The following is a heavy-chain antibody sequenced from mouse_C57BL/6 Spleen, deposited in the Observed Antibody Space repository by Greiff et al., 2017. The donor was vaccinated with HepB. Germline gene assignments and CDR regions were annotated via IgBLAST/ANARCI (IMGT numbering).Heavy chain of an antibody. CDR3: TPSHYGSSYSWYFDV. J-gene: IGHJ1*03. CDR1: GYTFTDYE. D-gene: IGHD1-1*01. Sequence: VQLQQSGAELVRPGASVTLSCKASGYTFTDYEMHWVKQTPVHGLEWIGAIDPETGGTAYNQKFKGKAILTADKSSSTAYMELRSLTSEDSAVYYCTPSHYGSSYSWYFDVWGTGTTVTVSS. V-gene: IGHV1-15*01. CDR2: IDPETGGT.